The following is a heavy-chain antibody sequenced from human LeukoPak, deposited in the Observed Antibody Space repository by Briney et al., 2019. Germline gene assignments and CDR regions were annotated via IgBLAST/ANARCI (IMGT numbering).Heavy chain of an antibody. D-gene: IGHD2-2*01. V-gene: IGHV4-59*11. CDR1: GGSISSHY. Sequence: PSETLSLTCTVSGGSISSHYWSWIRQPPGKGLEWIGYIYYSGSTNYNPSRRSRVTISVDTSKNQFSLKLSSVTAADTAVYYCARMGLVPAAPFDYWGQGTLVTVSS. J-gene: IGHJ4*02. CDR2: IYYSGST. CDR3: ARMGLVPAAPFDY.